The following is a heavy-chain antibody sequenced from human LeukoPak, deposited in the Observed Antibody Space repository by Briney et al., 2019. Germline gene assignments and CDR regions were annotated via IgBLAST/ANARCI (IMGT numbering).Heavy chain of an antibody. Sequence: SETLSLTCTVSGDSISDSYWSWIRQAPGKGLEWIGYLYDSGTTKYNPSLKTRVTISVDTSKNRFSLKLSSVNAADTAVYYCARLESGVLGDPYYYDTTGYYYRGYFDYWGQGALVTVSS. CDR2: LYDSGTT. CDR3: ARLESGVLGDPYYYDTTGYYYRGYFDY. CDR1: GDSISDSY. J-gene: IGHJ4*02. D-gene: IGHD3-22*01. V-gene: IGHV4-59*08.